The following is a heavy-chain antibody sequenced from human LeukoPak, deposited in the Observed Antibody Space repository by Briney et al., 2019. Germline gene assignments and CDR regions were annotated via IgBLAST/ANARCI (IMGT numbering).Heavy chain of an antibody. D-gene: IGHD6-6*01. CDR3: ARIGYSSSSVDY. CDR1: GFTFSSYA. J-gene: IGHJ4*02. CDR2: ISATGGSI. V-gene: IGHV3-23*01. Sequence: GGSLRLSCAASGFTFSSYAMSWVRQAPGRGLEWVSTISATGGSIYYADSVRGRLIISRDNAKNSLYLQMNSLRAEDTAVYYCARIGYSSSSVDYWGQGTLVTVSS.